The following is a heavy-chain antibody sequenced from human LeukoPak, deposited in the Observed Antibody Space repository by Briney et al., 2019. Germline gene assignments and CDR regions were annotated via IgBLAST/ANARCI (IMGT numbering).Heavy chain of an antibody. J-gene: IGHJ4*02. CDR1: GGSISSGDYY. D-gene: IGHD4-17*01. V-gene: IGHV4-30-4*01. CDR3: ARHGDYLIDY. CDR2: IYHSGST. Sequence: PSETLSLTCTVSGGSISSGDYYWSWIRQPPGKGLEWIGYIYHSGSTCYNPSLESRVTISVDTSKNQFSLKLSSVTAADTAVYYCARHGDYLIDYWGQGTLVTVSS.